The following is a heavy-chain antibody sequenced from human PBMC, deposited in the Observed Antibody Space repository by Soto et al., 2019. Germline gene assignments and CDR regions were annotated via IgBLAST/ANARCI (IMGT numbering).Heavy chain of an antibody. J-gene: IGHJ4*02. CDR2: LNTYNGNT. V-gene: IGHV1-18*04. Sequence: QIQLVQSEGEVKKPGASVKVSCKTSGYTFTNYGVSWVRQTPGQGLEWMGWLNTYNGNTKYAQKFQGRVTMTTDTCASATYVERRSLSTDDTAVYYCARAQTPTESDFLGQGTLVTVSS. D-gene: IGHD4-4*01. CDR1: GYTFTNYG. CDR3: ARAQTPTESDF.